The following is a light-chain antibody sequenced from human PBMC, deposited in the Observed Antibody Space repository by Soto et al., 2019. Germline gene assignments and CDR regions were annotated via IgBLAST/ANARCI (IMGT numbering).Light chain of an antibody. J-gene: IGKJ3*01. Sequence: EIVMTQSPATLSVSPGERATLSCRASQSVSSNLAWYQQKPGQAPRLLIYGASTRATGIPARFSLSGSGTELPLTISRLQSEDFAGYYCQQYNNWPPPFTCGPGTKVDIK. V-gene: IGKV3-15*01. CDR2: GAS. CDR3: QQYNNWPPPFT. CDR1: QSVSSN.